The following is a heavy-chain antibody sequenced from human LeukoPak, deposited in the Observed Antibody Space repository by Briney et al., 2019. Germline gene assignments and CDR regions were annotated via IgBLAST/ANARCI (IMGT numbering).Heavy chain of an antibody. CDR2: IYYSGST. D-gene: IGHD6-19*01. Sequence: SETLSLTCTVSGGSISSGDYYWSWIRQPPGKDLEWIGYIYYSGSTYYNPSLKSRVTISVDTSKNQFSLKLSSVTAADTAVYYCARERVRIAVAGAFDYWGQGTLVTVSS. CDR1: GGSISSGDYY. V-gene: IGHV4-30-4*08. J-gene: IGHJ4*02. CDR3: ARERVRIAVAGAFDY.